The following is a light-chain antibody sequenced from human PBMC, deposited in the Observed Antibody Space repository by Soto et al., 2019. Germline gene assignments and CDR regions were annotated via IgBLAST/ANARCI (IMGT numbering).Light chain of an antibody. CDR3: QQYVSSPIT. Sequence: EIVLTQSPGTLSLSPGERATLSCRASASVSYDYVAWYQQKPGQAPRLLIYGATSRATGIPDRFSGGGSGTDFTLTISGLESEDFALYFCQQYVSSPITFGQGTRLEIK. CDR2: GAT. V-gene: IGKV3-20*01. CDR1: ASVSYDY. J-gene: IGKJ5*01.